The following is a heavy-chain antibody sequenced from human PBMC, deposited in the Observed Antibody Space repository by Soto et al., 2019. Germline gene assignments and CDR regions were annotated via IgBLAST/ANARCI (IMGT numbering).Heavy chain of an antibody. D-gene: IGHD3-3*01. J-gene: IGHJ4*02. Sequence: QVQLVESGGGVVQPGRSLRLSCAASGFTFSSYAMHWVRQAPGKGLEWVAVISYDGSNKYYADSVKGRFTISRDNSKNTLYLQMNSLRAEDTAVYYYARDHRHLKYDFWSGYYTGFDYWGQGTLVTVSS. CDR1: GFTFSSYA. CDR2: ISYDGSNK. CDR3: ARDHRHLKYDFWSGYYTGFDY. V-gene: IGHV3-30-3*01.